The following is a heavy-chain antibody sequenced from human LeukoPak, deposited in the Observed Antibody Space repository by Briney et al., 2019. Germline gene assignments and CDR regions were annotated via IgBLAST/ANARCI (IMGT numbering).Heavy chain of an antibody. J-gene: IGHJ3*02. Sequence: HAGGSLRLSCAASGFTFDDYAMHWVRQAPGKGLEWVSGISWNSGSIGYADSVKGRFTISRDNSKNTLYLQLNSLRAEDTAVYFCAKFRKPMALLDAFDMWGQGTMVTVSS. D-gene: IGHD1-14*01. CDR3: AKFRKPMALLDAFDM. V-gene: IGHV3-9*01. CDR2: ISWNSGSI. CDR1: GFTFDDYA.